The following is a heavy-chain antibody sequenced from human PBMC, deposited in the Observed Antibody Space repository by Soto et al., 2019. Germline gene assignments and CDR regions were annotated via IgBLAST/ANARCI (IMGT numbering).Heavy chain of an antibody. D-gene: IGHD5-12*01. CDR3: ARGWDGYNYGDY. Sequence: QVQLVESGGGVVQPGRSLRLSCAASGFTFSSYAMHWVRQAPGKGLEWVAVISYDGSNKYYADSVKGRFTISRDNSKNTLYLQMTSLRAEDTAVYYCARGWDGYNYGDYWGQGTLVTVSS. J-gene: IGHJ4*02. V-gene: IGHV3-30-3*01. CDR1: GFTFSSYA. CDR2: ISYDGSNK.